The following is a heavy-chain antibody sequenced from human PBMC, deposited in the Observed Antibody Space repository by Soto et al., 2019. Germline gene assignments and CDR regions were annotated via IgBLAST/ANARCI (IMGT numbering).Heavy chain of an antibody. J-gene: IGHJ5*02. D-gene: IGHD2-15*01. V-gene: IGHV3-23*01. Sequence: GGSLRLSCAASGFTFSSYAMSLVRQAPGKGLEWVSAISGSGGSTYYADSVKGRFTISRDNSKNTLYLQMNSLRAEDTAVYYCAKEGRAAVVVVAATQDANWFDPWGQGTLVTVSS. CDR3: AKEGRAAVVVVAATQDANWFDP. CDR2: ISGSGGST. CDR1: GFTFSSYA.